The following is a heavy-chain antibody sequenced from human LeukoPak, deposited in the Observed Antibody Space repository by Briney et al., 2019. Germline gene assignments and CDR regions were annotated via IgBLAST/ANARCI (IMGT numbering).Heavy chain of an antibody. CDR2: IYDSGTT. V-gene: IGHV4-59*01. CDR3: ARSTGGWSYFDH. CDR1: GGSISSNY. Sequence: SETLSLTCTVSGGSISSNYWSWIRQPPGKGLEWIGYIYDSGTTNYNPSLKSRATISEEMSKNQFSLKVRSVTAADTAVYYCARSTGGWSYFDHWGQGILVTVSS. J-gene: IGHJ4*02. D-gene: IGHD6-19*01.